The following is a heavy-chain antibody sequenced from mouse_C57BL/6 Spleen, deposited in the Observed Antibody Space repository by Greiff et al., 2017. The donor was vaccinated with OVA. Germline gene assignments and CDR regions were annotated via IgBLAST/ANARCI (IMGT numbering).Heavy chain of an antibody. D-gene: IGHD2-12*01. CDR1: GYTFTSYW. V-gene: IGHV1-55*01. Sequence: LVESGAELVKPGASVKMSCKASGYTFTSYWITWVKQRPGQGLEWIGDIYPGSGSTNHNEKFKSKATLTVDTSSSTAYMQLSSLTSEDSAVYYCARSGYSPFDYWGQGTTLTVSS. J-gene: IGHJ2*01. CDR2: IYPGSGST. CDR3: ARSGYSPFDY.